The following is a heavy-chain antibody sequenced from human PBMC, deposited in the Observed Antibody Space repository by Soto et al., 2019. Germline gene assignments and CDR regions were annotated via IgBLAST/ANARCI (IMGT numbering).Heavy chain of an antibody. CDR1: GFTFNMYG. V-gene: IGHV3-23*04. CDR3: GKGQWGYSSMDV. Sequence: EVQLVESGGGLIQPGGSLRLACEASGFTFNMYGIVWVRQAPGKGLEWVSAISASGGSTYYADSVKGRFIISRDNSKNTVYVEMHSLRAEDTAVYYCGKGQWGYSSMDVWGVGTTVTVSS. D-gene: IGHD2-15*01. CDR2: ISASGGST. J-gene: IGHJ6*03.